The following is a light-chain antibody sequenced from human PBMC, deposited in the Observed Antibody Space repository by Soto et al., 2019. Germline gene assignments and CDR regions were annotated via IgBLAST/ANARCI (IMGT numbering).Light chain of an antibody. V-gene: IGLV2-14*01. J-gene: IGLJ3*02. CDR1: SSDFGGYNY. CDR3: SSYPTTNTLEV. CDR2: EVS. Sequence: QSALTQPASVSGSPGQSITISCTGTSSDFGGYNYVSWYQQHPGKAPKLMIYEVSNRPSGVSNRLSGSKSGNTASLTISGLQAEDEADYYCSSYPTTNTLEVLVRGTQLTVL.